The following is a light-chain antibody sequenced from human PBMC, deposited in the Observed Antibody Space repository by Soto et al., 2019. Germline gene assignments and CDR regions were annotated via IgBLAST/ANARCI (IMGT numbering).Light chain of an antibody. V-gene: IGLV2-8*01. J-gene: IGLJ2*01. CDR1: SSDVGGYNS. CDR3: SSYAGSKNLV. Sequence: QSALTQPPSASGSPGQSVTISCTGTSSDVGGYNSVSWYQQHPGKAPKLMMYEVNKRPSGVPDRFSASKSDSTASLTVSGLQAEDEAHYYCSSYAGSKNLVFGGGTKLTVL. CDR2: EVN.